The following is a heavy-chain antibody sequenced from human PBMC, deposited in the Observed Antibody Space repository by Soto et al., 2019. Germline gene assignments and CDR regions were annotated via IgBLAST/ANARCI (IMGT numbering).Heavy chain of an antibody. CDR2: LYYSGST. CDR3: ARRVGTGRGGWFDP. J-gene: IGHJ5*02. D-gene: IGHD3-10*01. Sequence: QLQLQESGPGLVKPSETLSLTCTVSGGSISSSSYYWDWIRQPPGKGLEWIGSLYYSGSTYYNPSLKGRVTISVDTSKNQFSLKLSSVIAEDTAVYYCARRVGTGRGGWFDPWGQGNLVTVSS. V-gene: IGHV4-39*01. CDR1: GGSISSSSYY.